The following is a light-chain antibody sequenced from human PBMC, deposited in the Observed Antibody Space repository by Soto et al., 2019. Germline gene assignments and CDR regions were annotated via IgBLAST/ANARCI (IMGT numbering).Light chain of an antibody. CDR1: ETIATY. J-gene: IGKJ2*01. V-gene: IGKV1-39*01. CDR3: QELYTYPPT. CDR2: GAS. Sequence: DIQMTQSPSSLSASVGDRVTISCRASETIATYLNWYQQKPGRVPEVLIYGASRLQRVVPSRFTGTGYGIKSTLTCTSLLPAEFATYYCQELYTYPPTLGQGN.